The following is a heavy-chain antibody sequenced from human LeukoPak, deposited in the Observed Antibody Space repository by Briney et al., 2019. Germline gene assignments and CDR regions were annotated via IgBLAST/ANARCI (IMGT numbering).Heavy chain of an antibody. CDR1: GYGFTSYW. CDR2: IYPGDSDT. Sequence: GESLKISCKGSGYGFTSYWIGWVRQTPGKGLEWMGIIYPGDSDTRYSPSFQGQVTISADKSISTAYLQWSSLKASDTAMYYCARRKTLRYCSSISCESMSWFDPWGQGTLVTVSS. D-gene: IGHD2-2*01. V-gene: IGHV5-51*01. J-gene: IGHJ5*02. CDR3: ARRKTLRYCSSISCESMSWFDP.